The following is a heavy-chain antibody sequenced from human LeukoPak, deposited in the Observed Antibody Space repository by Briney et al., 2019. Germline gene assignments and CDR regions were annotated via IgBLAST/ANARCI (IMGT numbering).Heavy chain of an antibody. V-gene: IGHV5-51*01. CDR2: IYPGDSDT. Sequence: GESLKIYCKGSGYSFTSYWIGWVRQMPGKGLEWMGIIYPGDSDTRYSPSFQGQVTISADKSISTAYLQWSSLKASDTAMYYCATSSGYYLKSFDYWGQGTLVTVSS. J-gene: IGHJ4*02. D-gene: IGHD3-22*01. CDR3: ATSSGYYLKSFDY. CDR1: GYSFTSYW.